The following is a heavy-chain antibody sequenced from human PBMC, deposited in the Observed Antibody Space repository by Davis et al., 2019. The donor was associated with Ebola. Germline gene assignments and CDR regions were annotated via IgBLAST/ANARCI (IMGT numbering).Heavy chain of an antibody. J-gene: IGHJ6*02. D-gene: IGHD3/OR15-3a*01. CDR1: GYTFTNYY. V-gene: IGHV1-46*01. CDR3: ARDGTDYYGLDV. CDR2: INPSAGYT. Sequence: ASVKVSCKAFGYTFTNYYVHWVRQAPGQRLEWMGVINPSAGYTNYAQKFQGRVTITADESTSTAYMELSSLRSEDTAVYYCARDGTDYYGLDVWGLGTTVSVSS.